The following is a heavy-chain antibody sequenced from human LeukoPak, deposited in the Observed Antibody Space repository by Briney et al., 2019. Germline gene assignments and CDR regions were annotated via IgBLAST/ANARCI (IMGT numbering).Heavy chain of an antibody. Sequence: SETLSLTCTVSGDSITSDYWSWIRQPPGKGLEWIGSMSYSGSTNYNPSLKSRVTMSVDTTKNQFSLRLNSVTAADTAVYYCARRRAEGGSNGHYNWFDPWGQGTLVTVSS. V-gene: IGHV4-59*08. CDR2: MSYSGST. J-gene: IGHJ5*02. CDR1: GDSITSDY. CDR3: ARRRAEGGSNGHYNWFDP. D-gene: IGHD6-13*01.